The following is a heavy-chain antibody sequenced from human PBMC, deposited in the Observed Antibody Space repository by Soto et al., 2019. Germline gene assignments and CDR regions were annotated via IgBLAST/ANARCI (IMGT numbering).Heavy chain of an antibody. D-gene: IGHD3-16*01. CDR3: ARDLGGMITFGGGIAL. Sequence: ASVKVSCKASGYTFTGYYMHWVRQAPGQGLEWMGWINPNSGGTNYAQKFQGRVTMTRDTSISTAYMELSRLRSDDTAVYYCARDLGGMITFGGGIALWGQGTLVTVSS. CDR2: INPNSGGT. CDR1: GYTFTGYY. J-gene: IGHJ5*02. V-gene: IGHV1-2*02.